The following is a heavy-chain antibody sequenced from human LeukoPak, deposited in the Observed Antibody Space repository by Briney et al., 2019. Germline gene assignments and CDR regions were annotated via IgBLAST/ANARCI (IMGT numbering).Heavy chain of an antibody. D-gene: IGHD3-22*01. J-gene: IGHJ3*02. CDR3: ARVADSSGYSQDDAFDI. CDR2: INPNSGGT. V-gene: IGHV1-2*02. CDR1: GYTFTGYY. Sequence: ASVKVSCKASGYTFTGYYIHWVRQAPGQGLEWMGWINPNSGGTNYAQKFQGRVTMTRDTSISTAYMELSSLRSDDTAVYYCARVADSSGYSQDDAFDIWGQGTMVTVSS.